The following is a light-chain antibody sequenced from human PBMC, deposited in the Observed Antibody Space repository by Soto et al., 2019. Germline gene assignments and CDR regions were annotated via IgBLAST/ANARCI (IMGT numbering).Light chain of an antibody. J-gene: IGKJ2*01. Sequence: EIVMTQTPLSLSVTPGQPASISCKSSQSLLKSDGKTYLYWYLQKAVQTPQPLMYEVSNRFSGAPDRFSGSGSETDFTLKISRLEAYDVGVYYCMQAIQLPYTFGQGTKLEI. CDR1: QSLLKSDGKTY. CDR2: EVS. V-gene: IGKV2D-29*01. CDR3: MQAIQLPYT.